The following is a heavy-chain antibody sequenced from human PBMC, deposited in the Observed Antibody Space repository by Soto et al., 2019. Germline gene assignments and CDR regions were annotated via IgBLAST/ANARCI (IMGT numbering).Heavy chain of an antibody. CDR2: INHSGST. D-gene: IGHD2-8*02. CDR1: GGSFSGYY. CDR3: ARDKNTGLFDY. J-gene: IGHJ4*02. V-gene: IGHV4-34*01. Sequence: QVQLQQWGAGLLKPSETLSLTCAVYGGSFSGYYWTWIRQPPGTGLEWIGEINHSGSTNYNPSLKSQVTISVDTSKNQFSLKLTSVTAADTAVYYCARDKNTGLFDYWGQGTLVTVSS.